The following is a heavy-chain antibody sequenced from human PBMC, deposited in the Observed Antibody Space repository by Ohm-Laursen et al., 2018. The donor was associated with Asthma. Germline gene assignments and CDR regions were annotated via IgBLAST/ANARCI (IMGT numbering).Heavy chain of an antibody. J-gene: IGHJ4*02. D-gene: IGHD3-3*02. CDR1: GGSIISGNW. Sequence: PGTLSLTCDVSGGSIISGNWWTWVRQPPGKGLEWIGEIFHDGTANYNPSLQSRVTMSVDKSRNQVSLKLSSVAAADTAVYFCGRQGDLSCTFGTRGQGTLVTVSS. V-gene: IGHV4-4*01. CDR2: IFHDGTA. CDR3: GRQGDLSCTFGT.